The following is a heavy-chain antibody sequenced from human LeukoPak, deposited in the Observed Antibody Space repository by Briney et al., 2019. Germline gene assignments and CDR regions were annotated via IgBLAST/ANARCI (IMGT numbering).Heavy chain of an antibody. CDR3: AKGDTGMVRRYYLDH. CDR1: GFTFSNYA. V-gene: IGHV3-23*01. D-gene: IGHD5-18*01. Sequence: GRSLRLSCAASGFTFSNYAMNWVRQAPGKGLEWVSVVSGRGGSTYYAEPVKGRFTISRDNSKNTLYLQMNTLRAEDTAVYYCAKGDTGMVRRYYLDHWGQGSLVTVSS. CDR2: VSGRGGST. J-gene: IGHJ4*02.